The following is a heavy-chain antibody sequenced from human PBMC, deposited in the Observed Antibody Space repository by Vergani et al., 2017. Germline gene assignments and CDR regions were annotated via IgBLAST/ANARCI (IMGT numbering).Heavy chain of an antibody. D-gene: IGHD6-13*01. Sequence: QVQLVQSGAEVKKPGASVKVSCKASGYTFTSYGISWVRQAPGQGLEWMGWIIPIFGTANYAQKFQGRVTITADESTSTAYMELSSLRSEDTAVYYCARDGSSSWYYEQRNGYWYFDLWGRGTLVTVSS. J-gene: IGHJ2*01. CDR1: GYTFTSYG. CDR2: IIPIFGTA. V-gene: IGHV1-69*13. CDR3: ARDGSSSWYYEQRNGYWYFDL.